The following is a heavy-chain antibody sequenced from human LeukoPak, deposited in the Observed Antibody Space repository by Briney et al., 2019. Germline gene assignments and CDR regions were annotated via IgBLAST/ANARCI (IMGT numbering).Heavy chain of an antibody. CDR2: ITTYNGNT. D-gene: IGHD3-16*02. Sequence: ASVKVSCKASGYTFTTYGISWVRQAPGQGLEWMGWITTYNGNTNYAQKFRGRVTMTTDTSTSTAYMELRSLRSDDTAVYFCAREELRLGELSFDFWGQGTLVTVSS. CDR1: GYTFTTYG. CDR3: AREELRLGELSFDF. J-gene: IGHJ4*02. V-gene: IGHV1-18*01.